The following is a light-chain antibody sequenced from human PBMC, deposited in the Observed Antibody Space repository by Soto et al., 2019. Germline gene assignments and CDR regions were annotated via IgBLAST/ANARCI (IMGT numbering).Light chain of an antibody. CDR3: CSYAASNTLI. V-gene: IGLV2-23*02. J-gene: IGLJ2*01. CDR1: SSNVGSYDL. CDR2: EVT. Sequence: QYVLTQPASVSGSPGQSITISCTGTSSNVGSYDLVSWYQQHPGKAPKLLIYEVTKRPSGVSNRFSGSKSGNTASLTISGLQAEDEADYACCSYAASNTLIFGGGTKVTVL.